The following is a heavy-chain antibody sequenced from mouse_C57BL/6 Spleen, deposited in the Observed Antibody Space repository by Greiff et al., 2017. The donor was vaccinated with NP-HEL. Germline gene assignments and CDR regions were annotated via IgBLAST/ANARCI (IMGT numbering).Heavy chain of an antibody. D-gene: IGHD1-1*01. V-gene: IGHV1-78*01. CDR3: AREGVTTVVATDFDY. CDR2: IYPRDGST. J-gene: IGHJ2*01. Sequence: QVQLQQSDAELVKPGASVKISCKVSGYTFTDHTIHWMKQRPEQGLEWIGYIYPRDGSTKYYEKFKGKATLTADKSSSTAYMQLNILTSEDSAVYFCAREGVTTVVATDFDYWGQGTTLTVSS. CDR1: GYTFTDHT.